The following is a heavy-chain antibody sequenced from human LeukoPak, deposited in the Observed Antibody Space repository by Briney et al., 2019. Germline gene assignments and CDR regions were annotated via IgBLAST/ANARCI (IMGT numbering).Heavy chain of an antibody. J-gene: IGHJ4*02. D-gene: IGHD2-21*01. V-gene: IGHV3-23*01. Sequence: PGGSLRLSCAASGFAFSSYAMSWVRQAPGKGLEWVSAISGSGGSTSYADSLKGRFTISRDNSKNTLYLQMNSLRAEDTAVYYCAKDLPGDSEVSDYWGQGTLVTVSS. CDR2: ISGSGGST. CDR1: GFAFSSYA. CDR3: AKDLPGDSEVSDY.